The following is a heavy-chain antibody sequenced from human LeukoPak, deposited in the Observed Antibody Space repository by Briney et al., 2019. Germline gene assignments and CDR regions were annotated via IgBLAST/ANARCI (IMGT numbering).Heavy chain of an antibody. CDR3: AKEKAIATINYGLDV. CDR2: IAYDGSNK. CDR1: GFIFGTYG. J-gene: IGHJ6*02. V-gene: IGHV3-30*18. D-gene: IGHD1-1*01. Sequence: GRSLRLSCAASGFIFGTYGMLWVRQAPGKGLEWVAVIAYDGSNKVYADSVKGRLTISRDNSKNTLYLQMNSLRGEDTAVYYCAKEKAIATINYGLDVWGQGTTVTVSS.